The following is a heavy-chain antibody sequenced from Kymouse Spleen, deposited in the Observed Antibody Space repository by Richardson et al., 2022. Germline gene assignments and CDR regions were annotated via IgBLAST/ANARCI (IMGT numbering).Heavy chain of an antibody. CDR3: AKDSGSYRSYYYGMDV. Sequence: EVQLVESGGGLVQPGRSLRLSCAASGFTFDDYAMHWVRQAPGKGLEWVSGISWNSGSIGYADSVKGRFTISRDNAKNSLYLQMNSLRAEDTALYYCAKDSGSYRSYYYGMDVWGQGTTVTVSS. V-gene: IGHV3-9*01. CDR1: GFTFDDYA. D-gene: IGHD1-26*01. CDR2: ISWNSGSI. J-gene: IGHJ6*02.